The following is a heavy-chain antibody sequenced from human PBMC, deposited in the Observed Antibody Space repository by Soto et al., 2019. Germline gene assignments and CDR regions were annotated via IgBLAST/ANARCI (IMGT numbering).Heavy chain of an antibody. CDR3: ARDNSYDSSGYYPD. Sequence: ASVKVSCKASGYTFTGYYMHWVRQAPGQGLEWMGWINPNRGGTNYAQKFQGWVTMTRDTSISTAYMELSRLRSDDTAVYYCARDNSYDSSGYYPDWGQGTLVTVSS. D-gene: IGHD3-22*01. J-gene: IGHJ4*02. V-gene: IGHV1-2*04. CDR1: GYTFTGYY. CDR2: INPNRGGT.